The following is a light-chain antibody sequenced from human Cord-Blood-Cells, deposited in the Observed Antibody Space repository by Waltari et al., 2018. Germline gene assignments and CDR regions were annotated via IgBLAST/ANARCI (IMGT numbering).Light chain of an antibody. CDR3: CSYAGSSTYV. Sequence: QSALPQPASVSGSPGQSIPIPGTGTSSDVGSYNLVPWYQQHPGKAPKLMIYEVSKRPSGVSNRFSGSKSGNTASLTISGLQAEDEADYYCCSYAGSSTYVFGTGTKVTVL. V-gene: IGLV2-23*02. CDR2: EVS. J-gene: IGLJ1*01. CDR1: SSDVGSYNL.